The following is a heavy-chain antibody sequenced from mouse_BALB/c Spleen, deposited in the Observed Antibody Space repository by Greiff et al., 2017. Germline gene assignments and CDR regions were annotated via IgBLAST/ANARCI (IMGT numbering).Heavy chain of an antibody. Sequence: EVQVVESGGGLVKPGGSLKLSCAASGFTFSSYAMSWVRQTPEKRLEWVASISSGGSTYYPDSVKGRFTISRDNARNILYLQMSSLRSEDTAMYYCARGSVRGYAMDYWGQGTSVTVSS. V-gene: IGHV5-6-5*01. CDR2: ISSGGST. J-gene: IGHJ4*01. CDR1: GFTFSSYA. CDR3: ARGSVRGYAMDY. D-gene: IGHD2-14*01.